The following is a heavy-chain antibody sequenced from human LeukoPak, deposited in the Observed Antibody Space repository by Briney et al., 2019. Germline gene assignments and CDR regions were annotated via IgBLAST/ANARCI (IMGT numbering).Heavy chain of an antibody. CDR1: GFTFDDYG. V-gene: IGHV3-20*04. CDR2: INWNGGST. D-gene: IGHD6-13*01. Sequence: GGSLRLSCAASGFTFDDYGMSWVRQAPGKGLEWVSGINWNGGSTGYADSVKGRFTISRDNAKNSLYLQMNSLRAEDTAVYYCARDQSTGYSSSWYGGYYFDYWGQGTLVTVSS. CDR3: ARDQSTGYSSSWYGGYYFDY. J-gene: IGHJ4*02.